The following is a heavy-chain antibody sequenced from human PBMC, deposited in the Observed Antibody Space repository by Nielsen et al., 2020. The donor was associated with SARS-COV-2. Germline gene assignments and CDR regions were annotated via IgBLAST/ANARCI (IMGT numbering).Heavy chain of an antibody. CDR1: GFTFTNAW. D-gene: IGHD6-19*01. CDR3: ARDKWLVGFDY. V-gene: IGHV3-30-3*01. Sequence: GESLKISCAASGFTFTNAWMSWVRQTPGKGLEWVAVISYDGSNKYYADSVKGRFTISRDNSKNTLYLQMNSLRVEDTAIYYCARDKWLVGFDYWGQGTLVSVSS. J-gene: IGHJ4*02. CDR2: ISYDGSNK.